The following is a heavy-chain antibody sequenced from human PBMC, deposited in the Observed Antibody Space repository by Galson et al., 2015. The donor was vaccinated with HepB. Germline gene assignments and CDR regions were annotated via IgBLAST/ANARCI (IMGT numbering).Heavy chain of an antibody. CDR3: ARSEVVPAARGHHYYYYYMDV. Sequence: SVKVSCKASGGTFSSYAVSWVRQAPGQGLEWMGGIIPIFGTANYAQKFQGRVTITADESTSTAYMELSSLRSEDTAVYYCARSEVVPAARGHHYYYYYMDVWGKGTTVTVSS. V-gene: IGHV1-69*13. CDR2: IIPIFGTA. J-gene: IGHJ6*03. CDR1: GGTFSSYA. D-gene: IGHD2-2*01.